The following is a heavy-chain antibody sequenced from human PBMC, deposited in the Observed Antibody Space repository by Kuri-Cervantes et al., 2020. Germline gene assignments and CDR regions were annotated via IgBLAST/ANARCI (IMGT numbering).Heavy chain of an antibody. CDR2: INPNSGHT. Sequence: ASVKVSCKASGYSFTTYGVDWVPQAPGQGLEWMGRINPNSGHTDSAQKFQGRVTMTRDTSISTAYMELSSLRSEDTAVYYCAREYRDYGPAWFDPWGQGTLVTVSS. CDR1: GYSFTTYG. CDR3: AREYRDYGPAWFDP. J-gene: IGHJ5*02. V-gene: IGHV1-2*06. D-gene: IGHD4-17*01.